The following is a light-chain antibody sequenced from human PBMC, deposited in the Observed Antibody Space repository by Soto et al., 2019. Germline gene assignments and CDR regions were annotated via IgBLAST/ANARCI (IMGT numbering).Light chain of an antibody. CDR2: KVS. V-gene: IGKV2D-30*01. CDR3: MQATRWSYA. Sequence: DVVMTQSPLSLPVTLGQPASISCRSSQSLVYSDGNTYLNWYQQRPGQSPRRLIYKVSNWDSGVPEIFRGSGSGTDFKLKISSVEAEDVGVYYCMQATRWSYAFGQGNMLEIK. CDR1: QSLVYSDGNTY. J-gene: IGKJ2*01.